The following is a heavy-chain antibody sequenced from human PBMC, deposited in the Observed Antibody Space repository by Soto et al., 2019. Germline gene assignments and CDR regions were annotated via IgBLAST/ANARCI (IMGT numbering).Heavy chain of an antibody. V-gene: IGHV3-53*04. CDR1: GFTVSSNY. D-gene: IGHD6-13*01. Sequence: GGSLRLSCAASGFTVSSNYMSWVRQAPGKGLEWVSVIYSGGSTYYADSVKGRFTISRHNSKNTLYLQMNSLRAEDTAVYYCATPGVAAAGTLAYYYYGMDVWGQGTTVTVSS. J-gene: IGHJ6*02. CDR3: ATPGVAAAGTLAYYYYGMDV. CDR2: IYSGGST.